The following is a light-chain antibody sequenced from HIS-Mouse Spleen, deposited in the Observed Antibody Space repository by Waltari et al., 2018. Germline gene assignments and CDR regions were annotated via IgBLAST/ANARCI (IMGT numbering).Light chain of an antibody. V-gene: IGKV1-9*01. CDR1: QGISSY. Sequence: DIQLTQSPSFLSASVGDRVTITCRASQGISSYLAWYQQKPGKAPKLLMYAASTLQSGVPSRCSGSGSGTEFTLTISSLQPEDFATYYCQQLNSYPPTFGQGTKVEIK. J-gene: IGKJ1*01. CDR2: AAS. CDR3: QQLNSYPPT.